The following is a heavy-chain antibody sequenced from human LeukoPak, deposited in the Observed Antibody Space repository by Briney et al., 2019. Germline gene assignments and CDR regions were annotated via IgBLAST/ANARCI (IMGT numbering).Heavy chain of an antibody. V-gene: IGHV4-34*01. CDR2: INHSGRT. CDR3: ARDVVVVPAAIHYSMDV. CDR1: GGSFSDYF. J-gene: IGHJ6*02. Sequence: PSETLSLTCAVYGGSFSDYFWGWIRQPPGKGLEWIGEINHSGRTYYNPSLKSRVTISVDTSKNQFSLKLSSVTAADTAVYYCARDVVVVPAAIHYSMDVWGQGTTVTVSS. D-gene: IGHD2-2*01.